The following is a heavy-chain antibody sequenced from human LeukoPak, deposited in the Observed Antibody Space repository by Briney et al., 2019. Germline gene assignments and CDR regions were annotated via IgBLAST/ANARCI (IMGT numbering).Heavy chain of an antibody. D-gene: IGHD2-15*01. CDR1: GFTVSSNY. CDR3: GGSCYSRHYGMDV. Sequence: GGSLRLSCAASGFTVSSNYMSWVRQAPGKGLEWVSVIYSGGSTYYADSVKGRFTISRDNSEDTAVYYCASYRSPLPLADCSGGSCYSRHYGMDVWGQGTTVTVSS. V-gene: IGHV3-66*01. CDR2: IYSGGST. J-gene: IGHJ6*02.